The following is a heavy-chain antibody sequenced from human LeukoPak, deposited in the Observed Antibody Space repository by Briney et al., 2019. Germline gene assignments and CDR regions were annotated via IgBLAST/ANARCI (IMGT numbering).Heavy chain of an antibody. D-gene: IGHD6-13*01. CDR2: IYYSGST. CDR3: ARRAAAGTSSGWKYYYYMDV. Sequence: SGTLSLTCTVSGGSISSYYWSWIRQPPGKGLEWIGYIYYSGSTNYNPSLKSRVTISVDTSKNQFSLKLSSVTAADTAVYYCARRAAAGTSSGWKYYYYMDVWGKGTTVTVSS. CDR1: GGSISSYY. V-gene: IGHV4-59*01. J-gene: IGHJ6*03.